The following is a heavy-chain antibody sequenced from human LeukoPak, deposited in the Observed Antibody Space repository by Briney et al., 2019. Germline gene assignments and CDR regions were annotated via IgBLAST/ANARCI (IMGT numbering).Heavy chain of an antibody. D-gene: IGHD3-3*01. CDR3: ARGDTMHMDV. CDR2: ISAYNGNT. V-gene: IGHV1-18*04. CDR1: GYTFTGYY. J-gene: IGHJ6*03. Sequence: ASVKVSCKASGYTFTGYYMHWVRQAPGQGLEWMGWISAYNGNTNYAQKLQGRVTMTTDTSTSTAYMELRSLRSDDTAVYYCARGDTMHMDVWGKGTTVTVSS.